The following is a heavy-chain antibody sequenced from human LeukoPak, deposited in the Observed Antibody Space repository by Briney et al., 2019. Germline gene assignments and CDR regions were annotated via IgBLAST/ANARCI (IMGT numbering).Heavy chain of an antibody. CDR2: IYYTGTT. J-gene: IGHJ6*03. D-gene: IGHD4-11*01. CDR1: GDSIPGDY. V-gene: IGHV4-59*01. Sequence: SSGTLSLTCTVSGDSIPGDYWTWIRQPPGKGLEWIGYIYYTGTTNYNPSLKSRLTISVDMSRNQFSLNLSSMTAADTAVYYCARVGRTEEGGYSYYYIDVWGYGTTVTVSS. CDR3: ARVGRTEEGGYSYYYIDV.